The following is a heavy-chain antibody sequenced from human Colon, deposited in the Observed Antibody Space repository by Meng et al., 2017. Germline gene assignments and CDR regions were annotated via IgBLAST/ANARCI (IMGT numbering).Heavy chain of an antibody. CDR2: IYYSGNT. Sequence: QPPLQEPGPRPVKPSDTLSLPCTVSGSSITSSSFYWGWIRQPPGKGLEWIGNIYYSGNTYYNPSLKSRVTISLDTPKNQFSLRLSSVTAADTAVYYCARVDGYGSGNYYSRLAYWGQGTLVTVSS. D-gene: IGHD3-10*01. CDR1: GSSITSSSFY. CDR3: ARVDGYGSGNYYSRLAY. V-gene: IGHV4-39*07. J-gene: IGHJ4*02.